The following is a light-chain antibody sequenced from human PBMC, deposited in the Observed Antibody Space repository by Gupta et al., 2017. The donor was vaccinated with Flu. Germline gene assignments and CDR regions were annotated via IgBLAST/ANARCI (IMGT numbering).Light chain of an antibody. CDR1: QSVSSK. CDR2: VAS. V-gene: IGKV3-15*01. J-gene: IGKJ2*01. Sequence: EIVMTQSPATLSVSPGERATLSCRASQSVSSKLAWYQQKPGQAPRLLIYVASTRATGIPARFSGSGSGTEFTLTISSRHSEDFAVYYCQQYDTWPYTFGQGTKVEIK. CDR3: QQYDTWPYT.